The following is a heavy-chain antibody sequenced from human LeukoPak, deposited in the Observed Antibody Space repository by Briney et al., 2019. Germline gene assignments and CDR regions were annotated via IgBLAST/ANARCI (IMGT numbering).Heavy chain of an antibody. CDR3: ARVSGGYDLDY. CDR2: IYYSGST. Sequence: SETLSLTCTVSGGSISSYYWSCIRQPPGKGLEWIGYIYYSGSTNYNPSLKSRVTISVDTSKNQFSLKLSSVTAADTAVYYCARVSGGYDLDYWGQGTLVTVSS. J-gene: IGHJ4*02. CDR1: GGSISSYY. D-gene: IGHD5-12*01. V-gene: IGHV4-59*01.